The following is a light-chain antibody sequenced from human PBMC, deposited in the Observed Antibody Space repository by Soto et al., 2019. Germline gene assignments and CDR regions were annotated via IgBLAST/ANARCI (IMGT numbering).Light chain of an antibody. CDR1: QGVSSY. CDR2: DAL. CDR3: QQCSNWP. J-gene: IGKJ5*01. V-gene: IGKV3D-11*01. Sequence: IVLTQSPATLSLSPGERATLSCRASQGVSSYLAWYHQKPGQIPRLLIYDALNRTTGITASFSGSGPGTDITLTISSLESETFAVYYCQQCSNWPFGQGTRLEIK.